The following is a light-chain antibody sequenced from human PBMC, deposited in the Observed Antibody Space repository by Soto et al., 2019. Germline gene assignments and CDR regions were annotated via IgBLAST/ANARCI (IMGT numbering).Light chain of an antibody. CDR2: EVS. CDR3: SSYTSSSTYV. CDR1: SSDVGGYNY. J-gene: IGLJ1*01. Sequence: QSALTQPASVSGSPGQSITISCTGTSSDVGGYNYVSWYQQHPGKAPKLMIYEVSNRPSGVSNRFSGSKSGNTASLTISGLQAEDEADYYCSSYTSSSTYVVXTGTKVTVL. V-gene: IGLV2-14*01.